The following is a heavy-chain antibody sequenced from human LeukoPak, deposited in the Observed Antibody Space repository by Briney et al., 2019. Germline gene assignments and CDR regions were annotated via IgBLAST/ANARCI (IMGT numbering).Heavy chain of an antibody. D-gene: IGHD3-10*01. J-gene: IGHJ6*03. CDR2: ISSSGSTI. CDR1: GFTFSDYY. Sequence: PGGSLRLSCAASGFTFSDYYMSWIRQAPGKGLEWVSYISSSGSTIYYADSVKGRFTISRDNAKNSLYLQMNSLRAEDTAVYYCARVTYGSGSYLYLYYYYMDVWGKGTTVTVSS. CDR3: ARVTYGSGSYLYLYYYYMDV. V-gene: IGHV3-11*01.